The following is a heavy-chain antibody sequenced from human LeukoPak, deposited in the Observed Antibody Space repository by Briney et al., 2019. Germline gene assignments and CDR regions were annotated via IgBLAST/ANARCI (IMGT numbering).Heavy chain of an antibody. D-gene: IGHD1-26*01. V-gene: IGHV4-59*01. CDR1: GGSISSYY. CDR2: IYYSGST. J-gene: IGHJ5*02. CDR3: ARVWLASTTGSYYPWFDP. Sequence: PSETLSLTCTVSGGSISSYYWSWIRQPPGKGLEWIGYIYYSGSTNYNPSLKSRVTISVDTSKNQFSLKLSSVTAADTAVYYCARVWLASTTGSYYPWFDPWGQRTLVTVSS.